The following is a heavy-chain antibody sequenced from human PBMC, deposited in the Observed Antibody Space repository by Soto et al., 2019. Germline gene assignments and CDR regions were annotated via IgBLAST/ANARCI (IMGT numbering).Heavy chain of an antibody. CDR2: ISSSGSTI. Sequence: PGGSLRLSCAASGFTFSDYYMSWIRQAPGKGLEWVSYISSSGSTIYYADSVKGRFTISRDNAKNSLYLQMNSLRAEDTAVYYCARVLRIAAAGIYWFDPWGQGTLVTVSS. V-gene: IGHV3-11*01. J-gene: IGHJ5*02. CDR1: GFTFSDYY. D-gene: IGHD6-13*01. CDR3: ARVLRIAAAGIYWFDP.